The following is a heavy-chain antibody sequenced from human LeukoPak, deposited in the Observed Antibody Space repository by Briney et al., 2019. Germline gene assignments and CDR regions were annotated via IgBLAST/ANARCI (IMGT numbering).Heavy chain of an antibody. D-gene: IGHD3-16*01. CDR1: GFTFRSFA. V-gene: IGHV3-30*03. CDR2: ISHDGTDK. Sequence: GGSLRLSCAASGFTFRSFAMHWVRQAPGKGLEWVAIISHDGTDKYYADSVKGRFTISRDNSKNALHLQMNSLRIEDTAVYYCVQRGGLDYWGQGTQVTVSS. CDR3: VQRGGLDY. J-gene: IGHJ4*02.